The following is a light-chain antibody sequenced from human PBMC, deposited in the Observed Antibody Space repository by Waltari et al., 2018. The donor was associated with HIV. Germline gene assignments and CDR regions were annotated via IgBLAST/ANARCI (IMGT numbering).Light chain of an antibody. J-gene: IGLJ2*01. CDR3: SSYAGNNNVI. Sequence: QSALTQPPSASESPGQSVTISCTGTSSDIGGYNYVSWYQQYPGKAPKVMIYDVNKRPSGVPDRFFGSKSGNTASLTVSGLQAEDEADYYCSSYAGNNNVIFGGGTKLTVL. CDR1: SSDIGGYNY. CDR2: DVN. V-gene: IGLV2-8*01.